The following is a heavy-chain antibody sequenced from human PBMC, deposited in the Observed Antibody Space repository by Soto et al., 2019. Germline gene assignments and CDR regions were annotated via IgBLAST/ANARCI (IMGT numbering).Heavy chain of an antibody. CDR2: INHTGST. CDR3: AREVRGYSYGYTNYYYGMDV. CDR1: GAPLSGYY. D-gene: IGHD5-18*01. J-gene: IGHJ6*02. Sequence: KTSETLSLTCAVYGAPLSGYYWTWIRQPPGKGLEWIGEINHTGSTKYNPSLKSRVTISLDTSKNQFSLSLRSVTAADTAVYYCAREVRGYSYGYTNYYYGMDVWGQGTTVTVSS. V-gene: IGHV4-34*01.